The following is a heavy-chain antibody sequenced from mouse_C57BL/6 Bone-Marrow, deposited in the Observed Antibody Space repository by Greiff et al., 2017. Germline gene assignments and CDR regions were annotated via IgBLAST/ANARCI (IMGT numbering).Heavy chain of an antibody. CDR3: ARQWDGYRFDY. D-gene: IGHD2-3*01. CDR2: ISNLAYSI. V-gene: IGHV5-15*01. CDR1: GFTFSDYG. J-gene: IGHJ2*01. Sequence: EVKLMESGGGLVQPGGSLKLSCAASGFTFSDYGMAWVRQAPRKGPEWVAFISNLAYSIYYADTVTGRFTISRENAKNTLYLEMSSLRSEDTAMYYCARQWDGYRFDYWGQGTTLTVSS.